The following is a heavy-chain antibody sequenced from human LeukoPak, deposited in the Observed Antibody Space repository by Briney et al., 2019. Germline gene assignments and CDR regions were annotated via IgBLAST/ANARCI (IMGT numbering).Heavy chain of an antibody. CDR1: GYTFTSHG. Sequence: ASVKVSCKASGYTFTSHGISWVRQAPGQGLEWMGWINPNSGGTNYAQKFQGRVTMTRDTSISTAYMELSRLRSDDTAVYYCARDGEMATFSYFDYWGQGTLVTVSS. V-gene: IGHV1-2*02. CDR2: INPNSGGT. J-gene: IGHJ4*02. D-gene: IGHD5-24*01. CDR3: ARDGEMATFSYFDY.